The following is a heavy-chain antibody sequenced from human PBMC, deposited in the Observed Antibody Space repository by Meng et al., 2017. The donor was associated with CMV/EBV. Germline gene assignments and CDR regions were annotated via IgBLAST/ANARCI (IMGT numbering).Heavy chain of an antibody. D-gene: IGHD6-13*01. V-gene: IGHV3-21*01. Sequence: GESLKISCAASGFDFSNHIMNWVRQAPGKGLEWVSSISGSSTYTHYADSVKGRFTISRDNARNSLSLEMTSLRAEDTAMYYCARDIAAAGTYYYFFAMDVWGQGTTVTVSS. CDR2: ISGSSTYT. J-gene: IGHJ6*02. CDR3: ARDIAAAGTYYYFFAMDV. CDR1: GFDFSNHI.